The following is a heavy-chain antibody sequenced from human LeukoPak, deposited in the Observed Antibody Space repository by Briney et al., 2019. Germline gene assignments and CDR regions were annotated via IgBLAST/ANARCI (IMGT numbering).Heavy chain of an antibody. CDR3: ARQVITFGGVIVPFWFDP. J-gene: IGHJ5*02. V-gene: IGHV4-34*01. Sequence: PSETLSLTCAVYGGSFSGYYWSWIRQPPGKGLEWIGEINHSGSTNYNPSLKSRVTISVDTSKNQFSLKLSSVTAADTAVYYCARQVITFGGVIVPFWFDPWGQGTLVTVSS. CDR2: INHSGST. CDR1: GGSFSGYY. D-gene: IGHD3-16*02.